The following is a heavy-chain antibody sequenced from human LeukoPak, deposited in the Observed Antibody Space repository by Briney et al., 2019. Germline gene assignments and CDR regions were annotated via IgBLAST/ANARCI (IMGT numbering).Heavy chain of an antibody. CDR1: GFTFSSYG. J-gene: IGHJ4*02. Sequence: GGSLRLSCAASGFTFSSYGMHWVRQAPGKGLEWVAFIRYDGSNKYYADSVKGRFTISRDNSKNTLYLQMNSLRAEDTAVYYCARLIMDGYNYFFDYWGQGTLVTVSS. D-gene: IGHD5-24*01. CDR3: ARLIMDGYNYFFDY. CDR2: IRYDGSNK. V-gene: IGHV3-30*02.